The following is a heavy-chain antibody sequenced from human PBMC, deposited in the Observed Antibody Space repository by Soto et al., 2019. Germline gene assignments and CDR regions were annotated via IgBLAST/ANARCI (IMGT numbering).Heavy chain of an antibody. CDR3: ARTLRFPGGWFDP. D-gene: IGHD3-3*01. J-gene: IGHJ5*02. CDR2: IYHSGST. V-gene: IGHV4-30-2*01. CDR1: GGSISSGGYS. Sequence: PLETLSLTCAVSGGSISSGGYSWNWIRQPPGKGLEWIGYIYHSGSTYYNPSLKSRVTISVDRSKNQFSLKLSFVTAADTAVYYCARTLRFPGGWFDPWGQGTLVTVSS.